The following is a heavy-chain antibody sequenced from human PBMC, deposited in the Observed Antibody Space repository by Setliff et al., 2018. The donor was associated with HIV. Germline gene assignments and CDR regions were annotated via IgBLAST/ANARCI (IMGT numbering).Heavy chain of an antibody. CDR1: GGSFSGYY. J-gene: IGHJ4*02. D-gene: IGHD6-13*01. CDR3: ARAFGQLVRHYFDY. CDR2: INHSGST. V-gene: IGHV4-34*01. Sequence: SETLSLTCAVYGGSFSGYYWSWIRQPPGKGLEWIGEINHSGSTNYNPSLKSRVTISVDTSKNQFSLKLSSVTAADTAVYYCARAFGQLVRHYFDYWGQGTLVTVSS.